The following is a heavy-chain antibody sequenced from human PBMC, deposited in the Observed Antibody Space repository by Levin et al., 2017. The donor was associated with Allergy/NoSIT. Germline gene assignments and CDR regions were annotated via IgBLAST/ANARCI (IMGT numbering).Heavy chain of an antibody. Sequence: GGSLRLSCAASGFIFTSYGMHWVRQAPGKGLEWVAVMSYDGKNKYYADSVKGRFTISRDTSKNTLYLQMNSLRAEDTAVYYCATHGRGGTSYLDYWGQGTLVTVSS. V-gene: IGHV3-30*03. J-gene: IGHJ4*02. D-gene: IGHD3-10*01. CDR1: GFIFTSYG. CDR3: ATHGRGGTSYLDY. CDR2: MSYDGKNK.